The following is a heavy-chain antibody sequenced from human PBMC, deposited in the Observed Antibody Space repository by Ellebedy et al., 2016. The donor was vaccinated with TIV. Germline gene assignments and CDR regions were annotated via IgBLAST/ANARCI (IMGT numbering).Heavy chain of an antibody. CDR2: INHSGST. V-gene: IGHV4-34*01. D-gene: IGHD3-22*01. CDR3: ASTTGYYDSSGYHRANEYWYFDL. CDR1: GGSFSGYY. J-gene: IGHJ2*01. Sequence: SQTLSLTCAVYGGSFSGYYWSWIRQPPGKGLEWIGEINHSGSTNYNPSLKSRVTISVDTSKNQFSLKLSSVTAADTAVYYCASTTGYYDSSGYHRANEYWYFDLWGRGTLVTVSS.